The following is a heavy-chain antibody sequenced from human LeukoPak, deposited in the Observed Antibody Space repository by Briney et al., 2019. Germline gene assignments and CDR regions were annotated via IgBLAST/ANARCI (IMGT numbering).Heavy chain of an antibody. V-gene: IGHV3-23*01. Sequence: PGGSLRLSRAASGFTFSSYAMSWVRQAPGKGLEWVSTISGSGGSTYYADSVKGRFTISRDNSKNTLYLQMNSLRAEDTAVYYCAKEGVWGITMVRGVTGNGMDVWGQGTTVTVSS. D-gene: IGHD3-10*01. CDR2: ISGSGGST. CDR1: GFTFSSYA. J-gene: IGHJ6*02. CDR3: AKEGVWGITMVRGVTGNGMDV.